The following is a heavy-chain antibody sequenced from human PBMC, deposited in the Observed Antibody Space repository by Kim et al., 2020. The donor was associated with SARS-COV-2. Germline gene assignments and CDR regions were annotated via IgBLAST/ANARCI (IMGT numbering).Heavy chain of an antibody. V-gene: IGHV3-23*01. CDR1: GFAFGRFA. J-gene: IGHJ2*01. CDR3: AKGRGPELVNWPFDV. CDR2: VHGGGDGI. Sequence: GGSLRLSCAASGFAFGRFAMTWVRQAPGKGLEWVSIVHGGGDGISYADSVKGRFTISRDNSKNALYLQMNSLKGEDTAVYYCAKGRGPELVNWPFDVWGRGTLVTVSS. D-gene: IGHD6-6*01.